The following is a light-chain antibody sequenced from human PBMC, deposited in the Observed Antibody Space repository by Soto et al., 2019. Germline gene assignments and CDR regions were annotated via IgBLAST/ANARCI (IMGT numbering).Light chain of an antibody. Sequence: QPASVSGSLGQSITISCTGTGSDVGGYNYVSWYQQHPGKAPKLMIYDVINRPSGVSDRFSGSKSGNTASLTISGLQSEDEADYYCSSYTSSSTLFGGGTKLTVL. CDR1: GSDVGGYNY. CDR3: SSYTSSSTL. J-gene: IGLJ2*01. V-gene: IGLV2-14*01. CDR2: DVI.